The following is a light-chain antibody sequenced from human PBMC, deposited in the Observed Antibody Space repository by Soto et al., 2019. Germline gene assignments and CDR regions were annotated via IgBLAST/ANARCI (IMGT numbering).Light chain of an antibody. CDR1: QSVSSD. CDR3: QQRSNWPPLT. V-gene: IGKV3-11*01. J-gene: IGKJ4*01. Sequence: EIVLTQSPATLSLSPGERATFSCRASQSVSSDLVWYQQKPGQAPRLLIYDASNRATGIPARFRGSGSGTDFTLTISSLEPEDFAVYYCQQRSNWPPLTFGGGTKVEIK. CDR2: DAS.